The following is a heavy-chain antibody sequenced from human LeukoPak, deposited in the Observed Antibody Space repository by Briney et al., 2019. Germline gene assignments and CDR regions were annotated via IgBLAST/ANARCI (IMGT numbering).Heavy chain of an antibody. Sequence: GGSLRLSCAASGFSVSGNRVSWVRQAPGKGLEWVSITYPGGGTHYADSVKGRFTISRDDSKNTLYLQMYSLRAEDTAVYYCARDDPGGDRGIFDHLGQGTLVTVSS. CDR1: GFSVSGNR. CDR3: ARDDPGGDRGIFDH. CDR2: TYPGGGT. J-gene: IGHJ4*02. D-gene: IGHD4-17*01. V-gene: IGHV3-53*01.